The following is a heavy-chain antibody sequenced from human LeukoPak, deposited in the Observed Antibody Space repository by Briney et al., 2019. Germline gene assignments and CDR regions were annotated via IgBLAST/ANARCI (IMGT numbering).Heavy chain of an antibody. CDR2: ISAYNGRT. CDR1: GYTFTSYG. CDR3: ARTPHTDHGDYASTDY. V-gene: IGHV1-18*01. D-gene: IGHD4-17*01. J-gene: IGHJ4*02. Sequence: ASVKVSCKASGYTFTSYGISLVRQAPGQGLEWMGWISAYNGRTYYAQNLQGRVTMTTDTATSTAYMELRSLRSDDTAVYYCARTPHTDHGDYASTDYWGQGTLVTVSS.